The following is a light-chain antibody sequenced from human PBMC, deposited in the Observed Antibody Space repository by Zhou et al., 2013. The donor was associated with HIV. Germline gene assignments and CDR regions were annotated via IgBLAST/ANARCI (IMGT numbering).Light chain of an antibody. CDR3: QQRSNWPLT. CDR2: DAS. Sequence: ELVMTQSPATLSVSPGERATLSCRASQSVSNNLAWYQQKPGQPPRLLIYDASTRATGISARFSGRGSRTESTLTISSMQSEDFAVYYCQQRSNWPLTFGGGTKVEIK. J-gene: IGKJ4*02. V-gene: IGKV3-15*01. CDR1: QSVSNN.